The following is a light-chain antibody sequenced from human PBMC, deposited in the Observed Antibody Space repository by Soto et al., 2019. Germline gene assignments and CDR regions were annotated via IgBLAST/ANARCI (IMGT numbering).Light chain of an antibody. V-gene: IGLV2-11*01. J-gene: IGLJ3*02. Sequence: QSALTQPRSVSASPGQSVTISCTGTNSDIGGYNYVSWYQQHPGKAPKVMIYDVSRRPSGVPDRFSGSKSGNTASLTISGLQAEDEADYYCCSYAANYNFWVFGGETKLTVL. CDR2: DVS. CDR3: CSYAANYNFWV. CDR1: NSDIGGYNY.